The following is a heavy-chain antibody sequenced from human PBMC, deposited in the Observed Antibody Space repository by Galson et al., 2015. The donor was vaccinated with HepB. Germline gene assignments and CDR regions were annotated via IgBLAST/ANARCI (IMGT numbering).Heavy chain of an antibody. Sequence: SVKVSCKASGYTFTSYYMHWVRQAPGQGLEWMGIINPSGGSTSYAQKFQGRVTMTRDTSTSTVYMELSSLRSEDTAVYYCAILIYDSSGYYHGEFDYWGQGTLVTVSS. V-gene: IGHV1-46*03. CDR1: GYTFTSYY. CDR2: INPSGGST. CDR3: AILIYDSSGYYHGEFDY. J-gene: IGHJ4*02. D-gene: IGHD3-22*01.